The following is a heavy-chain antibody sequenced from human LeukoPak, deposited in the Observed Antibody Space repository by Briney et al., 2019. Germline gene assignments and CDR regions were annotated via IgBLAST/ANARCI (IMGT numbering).Heavy chain of an antibody. J-gene: IGHJ4*02. CDR3: ARDQAATNTQVRFCLD. CDR1: GYTFTSYG. V-gene: IGHV1-18*01. D-gene: IGHD3-9*01. CDR2: ISAYNGNT. Sequence: ASVKVSCKASGYTFTSYGISWVRQAPGQGLEWMGWISAYNGNTNSAQKLQGRVTMTTDTSTSTAYMDLRSLRSDDTAVYYCARDQAATNTQVRFCLDWGQGTLVTVSS.